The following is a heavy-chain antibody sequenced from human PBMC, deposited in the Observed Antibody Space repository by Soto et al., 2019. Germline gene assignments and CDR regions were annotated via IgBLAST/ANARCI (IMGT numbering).Heavy chain of an antibody. V-gene: IGHV4-39*01. CDR3: ARRSSSSLGSLFDP. CDR1: CGSISSSTYY. J-gene: IGHJ5*02. CDR2: MYYTGNK. D-gene: IGHD6-6*01. Sequence: SETLSLTCTFSCGSISSSTYYWDWIRQPPGKGLEWIGAMYYTGNKNYNPSLESRVTMSVDTSKNQFSLKLSSVTPTDTAVYYCARRSSSSLGSLFDPWGRGILVTVSS.